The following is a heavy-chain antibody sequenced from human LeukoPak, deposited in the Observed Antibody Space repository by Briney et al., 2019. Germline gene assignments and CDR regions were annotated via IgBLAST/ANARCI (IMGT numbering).Heavy chain of an antibody. CDR1: GFTFSSYD. CDR3: AKVTWSSSGSDY. V-gene: IGHV3-23*01. D-gene: IGHD6-19*01. CDR2: INKSGGGT. J-gene: IGHJ4*02. Sequence: GGSLRLSCAASGFTFSSYDMSWVRQAPGKGLEWVSGINKSGGGTYFADSVKGRFTMSRDNSKNTLFLQMNSLRAEDTAVYYCAKVTWSSSGSDYWGQGTLVTVSS.